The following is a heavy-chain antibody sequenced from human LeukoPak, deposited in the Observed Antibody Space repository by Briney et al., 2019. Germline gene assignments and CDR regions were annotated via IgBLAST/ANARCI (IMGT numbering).Heavy chain of an antibody. Sequence: ASETLSLTCTVSGGSISSSSYYWGWIRQPPGKGLEWIGCIYYSGSTYYNPSLKSRVTISVDTSKNQFSLKLSSVTAADTAVYYCARHGSKRYYYDSSGYSLYFDYWGQGTLVTVSS. V-gene: IGHV4-39*01. D-gene: IGHD3-22*01. J-gene: IGHJ4*02. CDR3: ARHGSKRYYYDSSGYSLYFDY. CDR1: GGSISSSSYY. CDR2: IYYSGST.